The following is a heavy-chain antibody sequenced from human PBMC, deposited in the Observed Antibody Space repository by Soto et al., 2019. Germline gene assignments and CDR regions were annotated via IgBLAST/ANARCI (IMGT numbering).Heavy chain of an antibody. J-gene: IGHJ4*02. CDR1: GGSISSGDYY. Sequence: PPETLSHTCTVSGGSISSGDYYWSCIRQPPGKGLEWIGYIYYSGSTNYNPSLKSRVTISVDTSKNQFSLKLSSVTAADTAVYYCARRMTTVTSDYFDYWGQGTLVTVSS. CDR3: ARRMTTVTSDYFDY. D-gene: IGHD4-17*01. V-gene: IGHV4-30-4*01. CDR2: IYYSGST.